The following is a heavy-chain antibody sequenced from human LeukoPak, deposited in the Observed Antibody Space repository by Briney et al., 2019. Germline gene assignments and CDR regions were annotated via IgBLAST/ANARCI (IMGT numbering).Heavy chain of an antibody. Sequence: GGSLRLSCAASGFTFNYYAMSWVLQAPGKGLEWVSGISDNEGTTYYTDSVKGRFTISRDNTKNTVYLQMNNLRADDTAVYFCARHDSFIPYWGQGTLVTVSS. CDR1: GFTFNYYA. V-gene: IGHV3-23*01. D-gene: IGHD5-18*01. J-gene: IGHJ4*02. CDR2: ISDNEGTT. CDR3: ARHDSFIPY.